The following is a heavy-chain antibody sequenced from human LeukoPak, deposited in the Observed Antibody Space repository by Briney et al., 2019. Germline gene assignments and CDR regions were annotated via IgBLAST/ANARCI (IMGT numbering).Heavy chain of an antibody. CDR1: GFTLSSYA. Sequence: GGSLRLSCAASGFTLSSYAMHWVRQAPGKGLEWVAVISYDGSNKYYADSVKGRFTISRDNSKNTLYLQMNSLRAEDTAVYYCASSYDSSGYYSADFDYWGQGTLVTVSS. D-gene: IGHD3-22*01. V-gene: IGHV3-30-3*01. J-gene: IGHJ4*02. CDR2: ISYDGSNK. CDR3: ASSYDSSGYYSADFDY.